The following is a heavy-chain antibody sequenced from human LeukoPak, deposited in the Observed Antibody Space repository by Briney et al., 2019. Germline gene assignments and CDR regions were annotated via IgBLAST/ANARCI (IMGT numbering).Heavy chain of an antibody. CDR3: ALAGFLEWLSGPFDY. D-gene: IGHD3-3*01. Sequence: SVKVSCKASGVTFSSYAISWVRQAPRQRLEWMGGIIPIFGSANYAQKFQGRVTITADESTSTAYMELSSLRSEDTAVYYCALAGFLEWLSGPFDYWGQGTLVTVSS. CDR1: GVTFSSYA. V-gene: IGHV1-69*13. CDR2: IIPIFGSA. J-gene: IGHJ4*02.